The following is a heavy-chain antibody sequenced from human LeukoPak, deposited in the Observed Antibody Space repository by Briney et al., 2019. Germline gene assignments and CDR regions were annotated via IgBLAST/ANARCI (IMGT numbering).Heavy chain of an antibody. CDR3: ARADCSSSTCYLRSSWFDP. CDR2: ISTSSTFI. J-gene: IGHJ5*02. D-gene: IGHD2/OR15-2a*01. Sequence: PGRCLRLSCAASGFSLSSYDMNWVRQAPGKGLEWVSSISTSSTFIYYTYSVKGRFTISRDNAKNSLYLQMNSLSAEDTAVYYCARADCSSSTCYLRSSWFDPWGQGTLVTVSS. V-gene: IGHV3-21*01. CDR1: GFSLSSYD.